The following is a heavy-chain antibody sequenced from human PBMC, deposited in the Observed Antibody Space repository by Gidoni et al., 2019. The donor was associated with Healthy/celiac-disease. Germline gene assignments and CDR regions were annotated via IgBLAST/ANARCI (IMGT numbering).Heavy chain of an antibody. CDR2: ISSSRSTI. D-gene: IGHD6-13*01. V-gene: IGHV3-48*02. Sequence: EVQLVASGGGVVQPGGSLSLSCAASGFTFSSYSMNWVRQAPGKGLEWVSYISSSRSTIYYADSVKGRLTISRDNAKNSLYLQMNSLRDEDTAVYYCARERGGIAATPYYFDYWGQGTLVTVSS. CDR1: GFTFSSYS. J-gene: IGHJ4*02. CDR3: ARERGGIAATPYYFDY.